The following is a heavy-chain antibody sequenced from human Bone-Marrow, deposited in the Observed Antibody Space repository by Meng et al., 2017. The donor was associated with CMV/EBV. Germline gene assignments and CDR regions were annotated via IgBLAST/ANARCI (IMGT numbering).Heavy chain of an antibody. CDR2: ISYDGSNK. CDR1: GFTFSSYG. Sequence: CADSGFTFSSYGLHWVRQAPGKGLEWVAVISYDGSNKYYADSVKGRFTISRDNSKNTLYLQMNSLRAEDTAVYYCAKDLADYDTLDYWGQGTLVTVSS. D-gene: IGHD3-9*01. CDR3: AKDLADYDTLDY. J-gene: IGHJ4*02. V-gene: IGHV3-30*18.